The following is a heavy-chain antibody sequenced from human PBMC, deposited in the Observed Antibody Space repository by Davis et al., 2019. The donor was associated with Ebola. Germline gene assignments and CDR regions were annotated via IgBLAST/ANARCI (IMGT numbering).Heavy chain of an antibody. Sequence: SVKVSCKASGGTFSSYAISWVRQAPGQGLEWMGGIIPIFGTANYAQKFQGRVTITADKSTSTAYMELSSLRSEDTAVYYCARWGGYCSGGSCQDYWGQGTLVTVSS. V-gene: IGHV1-69*06. CDR1: GGTFSSYA. CDR2: IIPIFGTA. D-gene: IGHD2-15*01. J-gene: IGHJ4*02. CDR3: ARWGGYCSGGSCQDY.